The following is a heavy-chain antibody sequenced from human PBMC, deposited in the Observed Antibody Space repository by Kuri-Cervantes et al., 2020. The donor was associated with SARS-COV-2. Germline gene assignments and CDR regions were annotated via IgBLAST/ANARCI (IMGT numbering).Heavy chain of an antibody. CDR3: ARQAIVLMVYATTFDY. V-gene: IGHV4-39*01. CDR2: IYSSGST. J-gene: IGHJ4*02. D-gene: IGHD2-8*01. CDR1: GGSISSGGYF. Sequence: SETLSLTCTVSGGSISSGGYFWSWIRQHPGKGLEWIGYIYSSGSTYYNPSLKSRVTISVDTSKNQFSLKLSSVAAADTAVYYCARQAIVLMVYATTFDYWGQGTLVTVSS.